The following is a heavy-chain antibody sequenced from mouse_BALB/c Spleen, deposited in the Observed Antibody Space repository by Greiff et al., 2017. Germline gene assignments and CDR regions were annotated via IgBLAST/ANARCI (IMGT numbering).Heavy chain of an antibody. CDR3: ARGGLRRGFDY. J-gene: IGHJ2*01. CDR2: ISDGGSYT. CDR1: GFTFSDYY. V-gene: IGHV5-4*02. D-gene: IGHD2-2*01. Sequence: EVHLVESGGGLVKPGGSLKLSCAASGFTFSDYYMYWVRQTPEKRLEWVATISDGGSYTYYPDSVKGRFTISRDNAKNNLYLQMSSLKSEDTAMYYCARGGLRRGFDYWGQGTTLTVSS.